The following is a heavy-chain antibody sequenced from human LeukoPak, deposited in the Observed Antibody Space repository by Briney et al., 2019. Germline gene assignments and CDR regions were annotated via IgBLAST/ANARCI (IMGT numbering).Heavy chain of an antibody. J-gene: IGHJ6*02. CDR2: ISYDGSNK. CDR1: GFTFSSYA. V-gene: IGHV3-30*04. D-gene: IGHD5-12*01. CDR3: ARGDSGYDSYYYYGMDV. Sequence: GRSLRLSCAASGFTFSSYAMHWVRQAPGKGLEWVAVISYDGSNKYYADSVKGRFTIPRDNSKNTLYLQMNSLRAEDTAVYYCARGDSGYDSYYYYGMDVWGQGTTVTVSS.